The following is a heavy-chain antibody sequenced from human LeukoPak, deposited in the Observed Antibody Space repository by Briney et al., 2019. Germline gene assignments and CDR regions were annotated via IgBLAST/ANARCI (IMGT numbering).Heavy chain of an antibody. J-gene: IGHJ4*02. CDR3: ANLRSGF. V-gene: IGHV3-23*01. CDR2: ISAGGT. D-gene: IGHD5-12*01. CDR1: EFTFSNYA. Sequence: GGSLRLSCAASEFTFSNYAMSWVRQAPGKGLEWVSSISAGGTYYADSVKGRFTISRDNSKNTVYLQMSSLRAEDTAIYYCANLRSGFWGQGTLVTVSS.